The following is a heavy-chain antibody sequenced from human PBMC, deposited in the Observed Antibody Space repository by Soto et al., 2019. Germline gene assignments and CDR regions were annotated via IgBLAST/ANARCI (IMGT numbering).Heavy chain of an antibody. V-gene: IGHV3-21*01. D-gene: IGHD3-10*01. CDR2: ISGNSIYI. CDR3: ARGPTRFGIDY. CDR1: GGTFSSHW. J-gene: IGHJ4*02. Sequence: GGSLRLSCAASGGTFSSHWMHWVRQAPGKGLVWVSRISGNSIYIYYADSLKGRFTISRDNTKNSLYLQMDSPRAEDTAVYYCARGPTRFGIDYWGQGTLVTVSS.